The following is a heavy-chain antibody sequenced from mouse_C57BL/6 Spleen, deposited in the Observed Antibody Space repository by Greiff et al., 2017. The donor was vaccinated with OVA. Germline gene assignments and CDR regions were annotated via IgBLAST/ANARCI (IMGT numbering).Heavy chain of an antibody. CDR2: IYPGGGYT. V-gene: IGHV1-63*01. Sequence: VQLQQSGAELVRPGPSVKMSCKASGYTFTNYWIGWAKQRPGHGLEWIGDIYPGGGYTNYNEKFKGKATLTADKSSSTAYMQFSSLTSEDSAIYYCARITTVDYAMDYWGQGTSVTVSS. CDR1: GYTFTNYW. D-gene: IGHD1-1*01. CDR3: ARITTVDYAMDY. J-gene: IGHJ4*01.